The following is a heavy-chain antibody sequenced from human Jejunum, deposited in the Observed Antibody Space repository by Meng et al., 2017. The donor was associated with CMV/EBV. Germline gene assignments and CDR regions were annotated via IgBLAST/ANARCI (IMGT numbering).Heavy chain of an antibody. D-gene: IGHD3-10*01. CDR1: FNIYA. Sequence: FNIYAMSWVRQAPGKGLEWVSGVSGSGGSTYYADSVKGRFAISRDNSKDTLFLQMNSLRAEDTAVYYCAAMFRGVVIATGQNAFDIWGQGTVVTVSS. CDR2: VSGSGGST. CDR3: AAMFRGVVIATGQNAFDI. V-gene: IGHV3-23*01. J-gene: IGHJ3*02.